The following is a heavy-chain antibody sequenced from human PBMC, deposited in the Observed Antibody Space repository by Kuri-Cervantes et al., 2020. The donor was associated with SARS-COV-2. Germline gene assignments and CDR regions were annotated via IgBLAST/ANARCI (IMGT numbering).Heavy chain of an antibody. Sequence: GESLKISCAASGFTFSSYGMHWVRQAPGKGLEWVAVISYDGSNKDYADSVKGRFTISRDNAKNSLYLQMNSLRAEDTAVYYCARTGLPGWYYYYGMDVWGQGTTVTVSS. CDR3: ARTGLPGWYYYYGMDV. CDR2: ISYDGSNK. V-gene: IGHV3-30*03. J-gene: IGHJ6*02. D-gene: IGHD2-15*01. CDR1: GFTFSSYG.